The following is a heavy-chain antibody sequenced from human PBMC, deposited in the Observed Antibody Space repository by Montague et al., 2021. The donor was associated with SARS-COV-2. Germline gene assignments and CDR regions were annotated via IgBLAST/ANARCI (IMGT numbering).Heavy chain of an antibody. J-gene: IGHJ3*02. CDR1: GGSINSSSYY. V-gene: IGHV4-39*01. CDR2: IYHSGST. Sequence: SETLSLTCTVSGGSINSSSYYWAWIRQPPGKGLEWIGSIYHSGSTFYNPSLKSRVSMSVDTSKNQFSLKLGPVTAADTAMYYCARVKWELSVGNVFDIWGQGTMVTVSS. D-gene: IGHD1-26*01. CDR3: ARVKWELSVGNVFDI.